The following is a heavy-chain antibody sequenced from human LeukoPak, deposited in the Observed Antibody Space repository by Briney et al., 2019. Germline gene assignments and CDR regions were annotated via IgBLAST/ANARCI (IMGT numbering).Heavy chain of an antibody. J-gene: IGHJ3*02. V-gene: IGHV3-30-3*01. Sequence: PGGSLRLSCAASGFTFSSYAMHWVRQAPGKGLEWVAVISYDGSNKYYADSVKGRFTISRDNSKNTLYLQMNSLRAEDTAVYYCARPMGHIVVVTAIPYDAFDIWGQGTMVTVSS. CDR3: ARPMGHIVVVTAIPYDAFDI. D-gene: IGHD2-21*02. CDR2: ISYDGSNK. CDR1: GFTFSSYA.